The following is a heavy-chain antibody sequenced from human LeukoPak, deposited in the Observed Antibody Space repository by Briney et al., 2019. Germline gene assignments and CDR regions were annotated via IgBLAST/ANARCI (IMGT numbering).Heavy chain of an antibody. CDR2: IYRGDT. D-gene: IGHD2-15*01. Sequence: GGSLTLSCAVSGFTAGYNYMSWVRQAPGKGLEWVSVIYRGDTYYADSVKGRFTISRDDSKNTVFLQMNRLRAEDTAVYFCASYYCSSGSCYFDTWGQGTLVAVSS. J-gene: IGHJ4*02. CDR3: ASYYCSSGSCYFDT. CDR1: GFTAGYNY. V-gene: IGHV3-53*01.